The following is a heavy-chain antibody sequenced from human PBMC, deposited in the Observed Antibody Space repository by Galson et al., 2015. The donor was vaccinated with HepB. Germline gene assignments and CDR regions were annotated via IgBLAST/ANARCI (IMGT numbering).Heavy chain of an antibody. J-gene: IGHJ2*01. CDR2: TYYRSKWYN. D-gene: IGHD6-13*01. Sequence: CAISGDSVSSNSAAWNWIRQSPSRGLEWLGRTYYRSKWYNDYAVSVKSRITINPDTSKNQFCLQLNSVTPEDTAVYYCARERPAAGTSYFDLWGRGTLVTVSS. V-gene: IGHV6-1*01. CDR3: ARERPAAGTSYFDL. CDR1: GDSVSSNSAA.